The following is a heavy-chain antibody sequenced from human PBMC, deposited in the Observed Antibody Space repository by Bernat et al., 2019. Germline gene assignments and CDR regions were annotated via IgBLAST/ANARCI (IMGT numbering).Heavy chain of an antibody. CDR2: IIPIFGTA. CDR1: GGTFSSYA. CDR3: ARELGAVAGTGGGSGYLDY. V-gene: IGHV1-69*01. Sequence: QVQLVQSGAEVKKPGSSVKVSCKASGGTFSSYAISWVRQAPGQGLEWMGGIIPIFGTANYAQKFQGRVTITADESTSTAYMELRGLSSEDTAVYYCARELGAVAGTGGGSGYLDYWGQGTLVTVSS. J-gene: IGHJ4*02. D-gene: IGHD6-19*01.